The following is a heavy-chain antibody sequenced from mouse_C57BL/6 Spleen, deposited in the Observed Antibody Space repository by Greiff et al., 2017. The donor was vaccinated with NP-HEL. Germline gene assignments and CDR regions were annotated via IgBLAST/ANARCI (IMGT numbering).Heavy chain of an antibody. J-gene: IGHJ3*01. CDR3: TRPGSNYAWFAY. Sequence: VQLQQSGAELVRPGASVTLSCKASGYTFTDYEMHWVKQTPVHGLEWIGAIDPETGGTAYNQKFKGKAILTADKSSSTAYMELRSLTSEDSAVYYCTRPGSNYAWFAYWGQGTLVTVSA. CDR2: IDPETGGT. V-gene: IGHV1-15*01. CDR1: GYTFTDYE. D-gene: IGHD2-5*01.